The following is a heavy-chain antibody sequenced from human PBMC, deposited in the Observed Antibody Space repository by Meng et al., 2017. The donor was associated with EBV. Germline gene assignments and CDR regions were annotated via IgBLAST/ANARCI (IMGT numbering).Heavy chain of an antibody. J-gene: IGHJ4*02. CDR2: IYYSGST. V-gene: IGHV4-39*07. Sequence: QLQLQESGPGLGKPSAXLSLTCTVSGGSISSSSYYWGWIRQPPGKGLEWIGSIYYSGSTYYNPSLKSRVTISVDTSKNQFSLKLSSVTAADTAVYYCARSSPVRFGELSNWGQGTLVTVSS. CDR3: ARSSPVRFGELSN. CDR1: GGSISSSSYY. D-gene: IGHD3-10*01.